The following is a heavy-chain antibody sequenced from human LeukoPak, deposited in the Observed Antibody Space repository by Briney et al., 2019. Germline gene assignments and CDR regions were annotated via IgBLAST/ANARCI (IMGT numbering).Heavy chain of an antibody. Sequence: GGSLRLSCAASGFTFSSYGMHWVRQAPGKGLEWVAVISHDGSNKYYADSVKGRFTISRDNSKNTLYLQMNSLRAEDTAVYYCAKDLGVPAATNAFDIWGQGTMVTVSS. V-gene: IGHV3-30*18. CDR1: GFTFSSYG. J-gene: IGHJ3*02. CDR3: AKDLGVPAATNAFDI. CDR2: ISHDGSNK. D-gene: IGHD2-2*01.